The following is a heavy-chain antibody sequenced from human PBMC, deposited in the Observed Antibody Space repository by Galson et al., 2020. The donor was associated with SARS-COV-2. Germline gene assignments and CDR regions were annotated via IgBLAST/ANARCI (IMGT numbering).Heavy chain of an antibody. CDR3: AKISVYCSSTSFRDFDY. V-gene: IGHV3-23*01. Sequence: GEYLKPPCAASGLTLRSYAMSWVRQAPGQGLEWVSTIRGSGGPTSYADSVKGRFTISRDNSKNPLYLQMNSLRAEDTAVYYCAKISVYCSSTSFRDFDYWGQGTLVTVSS. D-gene: IGHD2-2*01. J-gene: IGHJ4*02. CDR1: GLTLRSYA. CDR2: IRGSGGPT.